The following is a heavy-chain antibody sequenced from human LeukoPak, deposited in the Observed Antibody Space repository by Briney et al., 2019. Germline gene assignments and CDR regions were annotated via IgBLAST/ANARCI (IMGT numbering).Heavy chain of an antibody. CDR2: IWYDGSNK. CDR1: GFTFSSYG. CDR3: ARLGSATYGDPGGAAFDI. Sequence: GGSLRLSCAASGFTFSSYGKHWVRQAPGKGLEWVAVIWYDGSNKYYADSVKGRFTISRDNSKNTLYLQMNSLRAEDTAVYYCARLGSATYGDPGGAAFDIWGQGTMVTVSS. D-gene: IGHD4-17*01. J-gene: IGHJ3*02. V-gene: IGHV3-33*01.